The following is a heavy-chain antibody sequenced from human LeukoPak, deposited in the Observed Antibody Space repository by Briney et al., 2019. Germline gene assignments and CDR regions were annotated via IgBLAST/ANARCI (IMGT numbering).Heavy chain of an antibody. D-gene: IGHD2-8*02. CDR2: LSSGGATA. CDR3: AQGALRTAPLDY. J-gene: IGHJ4*02. Sequence: PGGSLRLSCAASGFTFSRSALSRVRQPPGKGLEWVSVLSSGGATAFYADSVLGRFTVARDNSNNTLYLQMSSLRAEDTAVYYCAQGALRTAPLDYWGQGTLVTVSS. V-gene: IGHV3-23*01. CDR1: GFTFSRSA.